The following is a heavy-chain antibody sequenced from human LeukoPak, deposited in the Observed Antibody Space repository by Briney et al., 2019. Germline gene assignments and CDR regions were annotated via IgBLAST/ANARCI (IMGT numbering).Heavy chain of an antibody. J-gene: IGHJ4*02. Sequence: SQTLSLTCAISGDSVSSNSAAWNWIRQSPSRGLEWLGRTYYRSKWYNDYAVSVKSRITINPDTSKNQFSLQLNSVTPEDTAVYYCARDLRMFGAAAGPLGFDYWGQGTLVTVSS. D-gene: IGHD6-13*01. CDR2: TYYRSKWYN. V-gene: IGHV6-1*01. CDR1: GDSVSSNSAA. CDR3: ARDLRMFGAAAGPLGFDY.